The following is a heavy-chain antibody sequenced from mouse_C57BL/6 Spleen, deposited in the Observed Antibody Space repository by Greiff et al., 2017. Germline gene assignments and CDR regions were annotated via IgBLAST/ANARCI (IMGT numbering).Heavy chain of an antibody. D-gene: IGHD4-1*01. CDR1: GYAFSSSW. CDR2: IYPGDGDT. Sequence: VQLQQSGPELVKPGASVKISCKASGYAFSSSWMNWVKQRPGKGLEWIGRIYPGDGDTNYNGKFKGKVTLTADKSSSTAYMQLSSLTSEDSAVYFCARRKLGRDYAMDYWGQGTSVTVSS. V-gene: IGHV1-82*01. CDR3: ARRKLGRDYAMDY. J-gene: IGHJ4*01.